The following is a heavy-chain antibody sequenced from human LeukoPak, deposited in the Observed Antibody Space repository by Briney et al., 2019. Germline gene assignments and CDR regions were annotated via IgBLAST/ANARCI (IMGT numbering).Heavy chain of an antibody. J-gene: IGHJ3*01. Sequence: GGSLRLSCAASGFTFSSYSMNWVRQAPGKGLEWVSYITSSSGTLYADSVKGRFTISRDNAKNSLYLQMNSLRDEDTAVYYCARDSSYAFYSWGQGTLVTVSS. CDR2: ITSSSGTL. D-gene: IGHD3-10*01. V-gene: IGHV3-48*02. CDR1: GFTFSSYS. CDR3: ARDSSYAFYS.